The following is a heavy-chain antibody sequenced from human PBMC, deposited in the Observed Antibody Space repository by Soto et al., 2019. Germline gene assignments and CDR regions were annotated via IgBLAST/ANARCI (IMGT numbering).Heavy chain of an antibody. D-gene: IGHD3-3*01. CDR3: ARDPTIFGAEAYYYYGMDV. Sequence: GASVKVSCKASGGTFSSYAISWVRQAPGQGLEWMGGIIPIFGTANYAQKFQGRVTITADESKNQFSLQLNSVTPEDTAVYYCARDPTIFGAEAYYYYGMDVWGQGATVTVSS. CDR1: GGTFSSYA. V-gene: IGHV1-69*13. J-gene: IGHJ6*02. CDR2: IIPIFGTA.